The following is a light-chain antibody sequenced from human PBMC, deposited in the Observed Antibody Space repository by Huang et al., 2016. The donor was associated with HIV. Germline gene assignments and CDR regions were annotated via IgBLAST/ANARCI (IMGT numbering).Light chain of an antibody. CDR3: QQINAYPLT. J-gene: IGKJ4*01. Sequence: DIQLTQSPSSLSASVGDRVTITCRASQGIRSYLAWYQQKSGKAPKLLIYDASSLQSGVPSRFSGSGSGTYFTLTISSLQPEDFATYYCQQINAYPLTFGGGTKVEIK. V-gene: IGKV1-9*01. CDR1: QGIRSY. CDR2: DAS.